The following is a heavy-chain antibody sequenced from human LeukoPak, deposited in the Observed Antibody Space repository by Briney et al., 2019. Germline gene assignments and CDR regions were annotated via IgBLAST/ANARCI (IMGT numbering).Heavy chain of an antibody. CDR3: ARPIGGDGYNH. CDR2: INHSGST. CDR1: GGSFSGYY. D-gene: IGHD5-24*01. V-gene: IGHV4-34*01. J-gene: IGHJ4*02. Sequence: SETLSLTCAVYGGSFSGYYWSWIRQPPGKGLEWIGEINHSGSTNYNPSLKSRVTISVDKPKNQFSLKLSSVNAADTAVYYCARPIGGDGYNHWGQGTLVTVSS.